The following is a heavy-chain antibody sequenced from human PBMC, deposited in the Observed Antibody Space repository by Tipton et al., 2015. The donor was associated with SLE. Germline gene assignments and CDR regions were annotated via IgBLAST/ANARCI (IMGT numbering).Heavy chain of an antibody. CDR2: FYFSGST. J-gene: IGHJ4*02. CDR3: AVYRSNWPYFDY. CDR1: GGSIRSSSYY. Sequence: TLSLTCTVSGGSIRSSSYYLGWLRPPPGKGLGWIGRFYFSGSTYYNPSLKRRVTISVDTSKNQFSLKLSSVTAADTAVYYCAVYRSNWPYFDYWGQGTLVTVSS. D-gene: IGHD6-13*01. V-gene: IGHV4-39*07.